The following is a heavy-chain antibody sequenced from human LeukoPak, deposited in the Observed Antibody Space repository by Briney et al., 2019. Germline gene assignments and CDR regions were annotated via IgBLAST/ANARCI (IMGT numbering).Heavy chain of an antibody. CDR2: INQYGSEK. CDR3: ARDLVAYASNFDF. V-gene: IGHV3-7*01. D-gene: IGHD5-12*01. CDR1: GFTFSSYW. Sequence: TGGSLRLSCAASGFTFSSYWMSWVRQAPGKGLEWVANINQYGSEKYYVDSVKGRFTISRDNAKNSLYLQMNSLRAEDTAVYYCARDLVAYASNFDFWGQGTLVTVSS. J-gene: IGHJ4*02.